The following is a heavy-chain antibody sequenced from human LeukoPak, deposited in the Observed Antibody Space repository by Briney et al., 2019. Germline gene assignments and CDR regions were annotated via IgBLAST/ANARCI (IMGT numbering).Heavy chain of an antibody. Sequence: GASVKVSCKASGYTFTGYYMHWVRQTPGQGLEWMGWMNPNSGNTGYAQKFQGRVTITRNTSISTAYMELSSLRSEDTAVYYCARGPDSSGYYWQSADAFDIWGQGTMVTVSS. CDR2: MNPNSGNT. V-gene: IGHV1-8*03. D-gene: IGHD3-22*01. CDR1: GYTFTGYY. CDR3: ARGPDSSGYYWQSADAFDI. J-gene: IGHJ3*02.